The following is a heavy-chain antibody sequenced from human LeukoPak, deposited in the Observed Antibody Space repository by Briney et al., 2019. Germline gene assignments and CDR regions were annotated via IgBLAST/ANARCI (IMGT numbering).Heavy chain of an antibody. CDR3: ASQYYYDISGYIS. Sequence: SETLSLTCTVSGGSISSYYWSWIRQPPGKGLEWIGYIYYSGSTNYNPSLKSRVTISVDTSKNQFSLKLSSVTAADTAVYYCASQYYYDISGYISWGQGTLVTVSS. CDR2: IYYSGST. D-gene: IGHD3-22*01. CDR1: GGSISSYY. V-gene: IGHV4-59*01. J-gene: IGHJ5*02.